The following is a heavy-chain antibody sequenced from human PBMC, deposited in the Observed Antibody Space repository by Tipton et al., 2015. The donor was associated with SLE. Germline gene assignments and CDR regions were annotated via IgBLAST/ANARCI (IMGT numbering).Heavy chain of an antibody. CDR1: GFTVSSNY. D-gene: IGHD6-6*01. CDR3: ARDLSNSSSCFDY. Sequence: SLRLSCAASGFTVSSNYMSWVRQAPGKGLEWVSVIYSGGSTYYADSVKGRFTISRDNSKNTLYLQMNSLRAEDTAVYYCARDLSNSSSCFDYWGQGTLVTVSS. CDR2: IYSGGST. J-gene: IGHJ4*02. V-gene: IGHV3-66*02.